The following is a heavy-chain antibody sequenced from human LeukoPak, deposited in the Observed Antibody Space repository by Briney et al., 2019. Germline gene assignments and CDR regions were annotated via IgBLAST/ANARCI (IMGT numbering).Heavy chain of an antibody. Sequence: ASVKVSCKVSGYTLTELSMHWVRQAPGKGLEWMGGFDPEDGETIYAQKFQGRVTMTEDTSTDTAYMELSSLRSEDTAVYYCATDRGSSWSDFDYWAREPWSPSPQ. CDR3: ATDRGSSWSDFDY. J-gene: IGHJ4*02. D-gene: IGHD6-13*01. CDR1: GYTLTELS. V-gene: IGHV1-24*01. CDR2: FDPEDGET.